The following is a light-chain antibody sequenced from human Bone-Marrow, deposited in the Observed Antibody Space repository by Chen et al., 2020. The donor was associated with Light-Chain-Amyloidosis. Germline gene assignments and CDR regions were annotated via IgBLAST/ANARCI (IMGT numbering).Light chain of an antibody. CDR2: DVI. CDR1: SSD. J-gene: IGLJ3*02. V-gene: IGLV2-14*03. Sequence: QSALTHPASVSGSPGQSITVSCTGASSDVSWYQQHPGKAPKLVIYDVINRPSGVSSRFSGSKSGNTASLTISGLQAEDEADYFCSASATSNTRVFGGGTKLTVL. CDR3: SASATSNTRV.